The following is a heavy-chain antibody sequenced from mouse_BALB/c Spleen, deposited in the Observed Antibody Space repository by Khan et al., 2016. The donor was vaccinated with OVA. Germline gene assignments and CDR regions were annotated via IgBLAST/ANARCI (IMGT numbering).Heavy chain of an antibody. V-gene: IGHV1-85*01. D-gene: IGHD1-1*01. CDR2: IFPGDDST. CDR3: ARHYYGSTRYWYFDV. Sequence: VELVESGAELVKPGASVKLSCKASGYTFTNYDINWVRQRPEQGLEWIGWIFPGDDSTKYNEKFKGKATLTTDKSSSTAYMQLSRLTSEDSAVYCCARHYYGSTRYWYFDVWGAGTTVTVSS. J-gene: IGHJ1*01. CDR1: GYTFTNYD.